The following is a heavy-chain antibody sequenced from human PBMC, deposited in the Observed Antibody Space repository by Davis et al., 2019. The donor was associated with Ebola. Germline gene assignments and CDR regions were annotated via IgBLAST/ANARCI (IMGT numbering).Heavy chain of an antibody. J-gene: IGHJ4*02. CDR3: AKDRGSSGYYDY. CDR2: ISWDGGST. CDR1: GFTFDDYA. D-gene: IGHD3-22*01. V-gene: IGHV3-43*02. Sequence: PGGSLRLSCAASGFTFDDYAMHWVRQAPGKGLEWVSLISWDGGSTYYADSVKGRFTISRDNSKNSLYLQMNSLRTEDTALYYCAKDRGSSGYYDYWGQGTLVTVSS.